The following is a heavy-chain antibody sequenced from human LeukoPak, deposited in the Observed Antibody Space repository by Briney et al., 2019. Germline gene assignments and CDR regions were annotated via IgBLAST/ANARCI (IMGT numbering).Heavy chain of an antibody. CDR2: MNPNSGNT. Sequence: ASVKASCKASGYTFTSYDINWVRQATGQGLEWMGWMNPNSGNTGYAQKFQGRVTMTRDTSISTAYMELSRLRSDDTAVYYCATYHYTRHAFDIWGQGTMVTVSS. V-gene: IGHV1-8*02. CDR1: GYTFTSYD. D-gene: IGHD3-22*01. CDR3: ATYHYTRHAFDI. J-gene: IGHJ3*02.